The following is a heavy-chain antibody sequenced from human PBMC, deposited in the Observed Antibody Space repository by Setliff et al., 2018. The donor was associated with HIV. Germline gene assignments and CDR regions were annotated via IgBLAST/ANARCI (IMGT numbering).Heavy chain of an antibody. D-gene: IGHD3-10*01. CDR3: ARGGSITLLNYFDP. CDR1: GGIFVHYA. Sequence: SVKVSCKTSGGIFVHYAISWVRQAPGQGLEWMGGIIPFFGTALYAPKFQGRVTITANESTSTAYLELSSLRSEDTGVYYCARGGSITLLNYFDPWGQGTPVTVSS. J-gene: IGHJ5*02. CDR2: IIPFFGTA. V-gene: IGHV1-69*13.